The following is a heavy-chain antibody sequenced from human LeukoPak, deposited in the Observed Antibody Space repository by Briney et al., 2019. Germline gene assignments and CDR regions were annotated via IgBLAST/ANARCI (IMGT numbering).Heavy chain of an antibody. CDR2: ISGSGDRT. CDR1: GFTFRSYG. CDR3: ATGSGVLPPTTYLGH. V-gene: IGHV3-23*01. Sequence: GGSLRLSCAASGFTFRSYGMFWVRQAPGKGREGVSAISGSGDRTYFADSVNGRFTISRDNSRNTLYLQMNSLRAEDTAVYFCATGSGVLPPTTYLGHWGQGTLVTVSS. D-gene: IGHD3-10*01. J-gene: IGHJ1*01.